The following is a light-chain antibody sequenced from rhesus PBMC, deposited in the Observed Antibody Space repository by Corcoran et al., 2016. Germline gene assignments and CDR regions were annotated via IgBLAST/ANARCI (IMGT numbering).Light chain of an antibody. V-gene: IGLV3-44*01. CDR1: NIGSEA. CDR2: SDR. CDR3: QVWDISSEHYI. J-gene: IGLJ1*01. Sequence: SYDLTQPPSVSVSPGQTARITCGGDNIGSEAVHWYQQKPPKAPVLVIYSDRERPSGIPERFSGSKSGNTATLTISGVEAGNEADYYCQVWDISSEHYIFGAGTRLTVL.